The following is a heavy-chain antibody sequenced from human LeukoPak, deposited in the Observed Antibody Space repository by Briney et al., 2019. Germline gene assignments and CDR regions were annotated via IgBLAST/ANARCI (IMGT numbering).Heavy chain of an antibody. J-gene: IGHJ4*02. CDR1: GFTFSSYA. D-gene: IGHD3-16*02. CDR2: ISGSGGST. Sequence: GGSLRLSCAAPGFTFSSYAMSWVRQAPGKGLEWVSAISGSGGSTYYADSVKGRFTISRDNSKNTLYLQMNSLRAEDTAVYYCAKGPYDYVWGSYRPSYFDYWGQGTLVTVSS. CDR3: AKGPYDYVWGSYRPSYFDY. V-gene: IGHV3-23*01.